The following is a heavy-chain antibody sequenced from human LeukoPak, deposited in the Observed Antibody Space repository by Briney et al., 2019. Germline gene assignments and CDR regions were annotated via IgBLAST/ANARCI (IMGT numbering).Heavy chain of an antibody. J-gene: IGHJ3*02. Sequence: GGSLRLSCAASGFIFSNYALMWLRQSPGKGLEWVSAIRGSGGGTFYADSVKGRFTISRDNSKNTLYLQMNGLRAEDTAVYYCARDPNGDYVGAFDMWGRGTLVTVSS. CDR2: IRGSGGGT. V-gene: IGHV3-23*01. CDR3: ARDPNGDYVGAFDM. D-gene: IGHD4-17*01. CDR1: GFIFSNYA.